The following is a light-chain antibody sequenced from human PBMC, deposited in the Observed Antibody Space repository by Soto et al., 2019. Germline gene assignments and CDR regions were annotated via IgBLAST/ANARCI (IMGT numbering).Light chain of an antibody. V-gene: IGLV3-21*02. CDR3: QVWDSTGDQWV. CDR2: DDS. CDR1: SIGSKS. Sequence: SYELTQPPSVSVAPGQTARIAWWGDSIGSKSVHWYQQKPGQAPALVVYDDSDRPSGIPERFSGSNSGNTATLTISRVEAGDEADYCCQVWDSTGDQWVFGGGTKLTVL. J-gene: IGLJ3*02.